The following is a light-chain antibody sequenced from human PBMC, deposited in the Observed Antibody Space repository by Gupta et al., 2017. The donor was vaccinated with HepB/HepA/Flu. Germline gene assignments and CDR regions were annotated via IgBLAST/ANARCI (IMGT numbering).Light chain of an antibody. J-gene: IGLJ2*01. CDR1: SSNNGSNT. CDR2: SNN. Sequence: QSVLTQPPSASVTPGQRVTISCSGSSSNNGSNTVNWYQQLPGTPPKLLIYSNNQRPSGVPDRFSGSKSGTSGSLAISGLQSEDEADYYCAAWDDSLKGVVFGGGTKLTVL. V-gene: IGLV1-44*01. CDR3: AAWDDSLKGVV.